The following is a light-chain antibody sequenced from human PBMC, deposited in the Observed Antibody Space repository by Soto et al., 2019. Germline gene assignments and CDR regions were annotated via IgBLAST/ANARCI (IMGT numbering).Light chain of an antibody. J-gene: IGLJ1*01. CDR3: ALFMGNGISV. CDR1: SGSVSTANN. V-gene: IGLV8-61*01. Sequence: QAVVTQESSFSVSPGGTVTLTCGLISGSVSTANNPNWYQQTPGQAPRTLIYSTSTRSSGVPDRFSGAILGNKAALTIAGAQADDESDYYCALFMGNGISVFGTGTKLTVL. CDR2: STS.